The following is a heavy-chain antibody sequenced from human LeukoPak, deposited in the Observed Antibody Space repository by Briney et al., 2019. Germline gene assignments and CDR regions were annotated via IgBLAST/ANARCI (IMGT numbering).Heavy chain of an antibody. CDR3: ALLWFGELLPDY. J-gene: IGHJ4*02. Sequence: AGGSLRLSCAAPGFTFRSYAMSWVRQAPGKGLEWVSAISGSGGSTYYADSVKGRFTISRDNSKNTLYLQMNSLRAEDTAVYYCALLWFGELLPDYWGQGTLVTASS. CDR1: GFTFRSYA. V-gene: IGHV3-23*01. CDR2: ISGSGGST. D-gene: IGHD3-10*01.